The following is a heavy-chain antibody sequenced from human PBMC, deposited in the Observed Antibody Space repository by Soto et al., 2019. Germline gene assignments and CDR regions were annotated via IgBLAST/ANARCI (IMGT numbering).Heavy chain of an antibody. Sequence: LEWVSTISTSGGSTYYADSVKGRFTISGDNSKSTLYLQMNSLRAEDTALYFFFFKAEDGIRAVRSVSAFLLNRSSDL. CDR2: ISTSGGST. D-gene: IGHD2-2*01. J-gene: IGHJ2*01. CDR3: FFKAEDGIRAVRSVSAFLLNRSSDL. V-gene: IGHV3-23*01.